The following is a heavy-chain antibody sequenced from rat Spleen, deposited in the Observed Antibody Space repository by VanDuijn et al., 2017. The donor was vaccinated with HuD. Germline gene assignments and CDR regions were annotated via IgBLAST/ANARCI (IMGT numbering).Heavy chain of an antibody. CDR1: GFTFSDYY. J-gene: IGHJ3*01. Sequence: EVQLVESDGGLVQPGRSLRLSCAASGFTFSDYYMAWVRQAPKKGLEWVATISTSGSRTYYPDSVKGRFTISRDNAKSSLYLQMNSLKSEDTATYYCARHGLTTDGLYNWFAYWGQGTLVTVSS. CDR3: ARHGLTTDGLYNWFAY. CDR2: ISTSGSRT. V-gene: IGHV5-7*01. D-gene: IGHD1-11*01.